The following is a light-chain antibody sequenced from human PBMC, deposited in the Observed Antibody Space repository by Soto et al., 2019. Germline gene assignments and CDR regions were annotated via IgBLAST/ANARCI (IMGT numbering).Light chain of an antibody. CDR3: SSYTSSSTLVV. CDR2: DVS. J-gene: IGLJ2*01. Sequence: QSALTQPASVSGSPGQSITISCTGTSSDVGGYNYVSWYQQHPGKAPKVMIYDVSYRPSGVSNRFSGSKSGNTASLTISGLQVEDEADDYCSSYTSSSTLVVFGGGTKLTVL. CDR1: SSDVGGYNY. V-gene: IGLV2-14*03.